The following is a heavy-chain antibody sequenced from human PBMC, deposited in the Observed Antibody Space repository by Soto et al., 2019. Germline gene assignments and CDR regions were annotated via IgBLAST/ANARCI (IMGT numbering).Heavy chain of an antibody. V-gene: IGHV3-30-3*02. CDR2: TSYDGLNT. Sequence: PVGSLRLSCEASGFTLSTFAMHWVRQAPGKGLEWVATTSYDGLNTFYGESVRGRFSISRDTSQNTLFLQMNSLKTEDTAVYYCAKSSSGLRDYFDSWGRGTRVTVA. D-gene: IGHD3-10*01. CDR1: GFTLSTFA. J-gene: IGHJ4*02. CDR3: AKSSSGLRDYFDS.